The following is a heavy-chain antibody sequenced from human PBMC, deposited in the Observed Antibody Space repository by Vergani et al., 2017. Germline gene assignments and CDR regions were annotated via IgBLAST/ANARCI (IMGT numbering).Heavy chain of an antibody. CDR2: IRSKANSYAT. CDR1: GFTFSGSA. Sequence: EVQLVESGGGLVQPGGSLKLSCAASGFTFSGSAMHWVRQASGKGLEWVGRIRSKANSYATAYAASVKGRFTISRDDSKNTAYLQMNSLKTADTAVYYCTTGRTSVTDYWGQGTLVTVSS. D-gene: IGHD4-17*01. J-gene: IGHJ4*02. V-gene: IGHV3-73*02. CDR3: TTGRTSVTDY.